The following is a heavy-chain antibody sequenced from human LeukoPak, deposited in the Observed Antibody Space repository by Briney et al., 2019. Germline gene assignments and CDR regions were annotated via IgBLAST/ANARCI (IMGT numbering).Heavy chain of an antibody. D-gene: IGHD5-18*01. Sequence: SETLSLTCAVYGGSFSGYYWSWIRQPPGKGLEWIGEINHSGSTNYNPSLKSRVTISVDKSKNQFSPKLSSLTAADTAVYYCARIRIQLWLRGGLYDYWGQGTLVTVSS. CDR2: INHSGST. V-gene: IGHV4-34*01. J-gene: IGHJ4*02. CDR1: GGSFSGYY. CDR3: ARIRIQLWLRGGLYDY.